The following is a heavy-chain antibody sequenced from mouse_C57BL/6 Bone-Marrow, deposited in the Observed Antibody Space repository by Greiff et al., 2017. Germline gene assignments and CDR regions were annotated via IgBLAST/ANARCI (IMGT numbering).Heavy chain of an antibody. D-gene: IGHD1-1*01. J-gene: IGHJ3*01. CDR2: INPSSGYT. V-gene: IGHV1-4*01. CDR1: GYTFTSYS. CDR3: ARDYYGSSSIAY. Sequence: QVQLQESGAELARPGASVKMSCKASGYTFTSYSMHWVKQRPGQGLEWIGYINPSSGYTKYNQKFKDKATLTADKSSSTAYMQLRSLTSEDSAVYYCARDYYGSSSIAYWGQGTLVTVSA.